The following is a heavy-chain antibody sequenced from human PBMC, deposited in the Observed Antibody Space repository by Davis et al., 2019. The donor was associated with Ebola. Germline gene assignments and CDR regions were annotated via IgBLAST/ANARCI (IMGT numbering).Heavy chain of an antibody. D-gene: IGHD3-10*01. J-gene: IGHJ6*02. V-gene: IGHV3-64*01. Sequence: GESLKISCAASGFTFSSYAMHWVRQAPGKGLEYVSAINSNGGSTYYANSVTGRFTISRDNSKNTLYLQMNSLRAENTAVYYCASWGFGDYYYYGMDVWGQGTTVTVSS. CDR3: ASWGFGDYYYYGMDV. CDR2: INSNGGST. CDR1: GFTFSSYA.